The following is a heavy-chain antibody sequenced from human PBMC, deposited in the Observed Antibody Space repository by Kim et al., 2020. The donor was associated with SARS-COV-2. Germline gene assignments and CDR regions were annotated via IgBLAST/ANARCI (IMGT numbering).Heavy chain of an antibody. J-gene: IGHJ4*02. D-gene: IGHD5-12*01. CDR3: ARDRHSGYDYWGPLFDY. V-gene: IGHV3-30*01. Sequence: VKGRFTISRDNSKNTLYLQMNSLRAEDTAVYYCARDRHSGYDYWGPLFDYWGQGTLVTVSS.